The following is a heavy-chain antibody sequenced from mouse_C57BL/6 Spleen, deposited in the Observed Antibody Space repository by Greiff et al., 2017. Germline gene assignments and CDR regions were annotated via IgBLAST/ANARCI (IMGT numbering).Heavy chain of an antibody. V-gene: IGHV1-52*01. D-gene: IGHD2-1*01. Sequence: VKLKQPGAELVRPGSSVKLSCKASGYTFTSYWMHWVKQRPIQGLEWIGNIDPSDSETHYNQKFKDKATLTVDKSSSTAYMQLSSLTSEDSAVYYCARDGKDAMDYWGQGTSVTVSS. CDR3: ARDGKDAMDY. CDR2: IDPSDSET. CDR1: GYTFTSYW. J-gene: IGHJ4*01.